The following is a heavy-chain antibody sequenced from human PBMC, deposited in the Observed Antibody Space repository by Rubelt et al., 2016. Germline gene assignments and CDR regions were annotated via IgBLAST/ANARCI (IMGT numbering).Heavy chain of an antibody. Sequence: QVQLVQSGAEVKKPGASVKVSCKVSGYTLTELSMHWVRQAPGTGLEWMGGFDPEDGETIYAQKFQGRVTMTEDTSTDTAYMELSSLRSEDTAVYYCATRSLWFGEIDRYFDYWGQGTLVTVSS. V-gene: IGHV1-24*01. CDR1: GYTLTELS. CDR2: FDPEDGET. CDR3: ATRSLWFGEIDRYFDY. J-gene: IGHJ4*02. D-gene: IGHD3-10*01.